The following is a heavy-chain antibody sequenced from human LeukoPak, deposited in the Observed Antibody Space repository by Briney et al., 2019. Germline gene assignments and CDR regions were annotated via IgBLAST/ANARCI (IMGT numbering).Heavy chain of an antibody. CDR3: VRGETAYCNSVTCYGFDF. V-gene: IGHV3-72*01. D-gene: IGHD2/OR15-2a*01. CDR2: SRNKAARHTT. J-gene: IGHJ4*02. Sequence: GGSLRLSCAASGFTFSDHYMDWVRQAPGKGLEWVGRSRNKAARHTTEYAAAVKGRFTISIDDSNNSLYLQMNSLITEDTAVYYCVRGETAYCNSVTCYGFDFWGQGTLVSVSS. CDR1: GFTFSDHY.